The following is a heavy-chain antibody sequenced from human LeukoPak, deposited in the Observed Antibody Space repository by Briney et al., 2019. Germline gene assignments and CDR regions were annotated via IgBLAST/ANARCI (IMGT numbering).Heavy chain of an antibody. J-gene: IGHJ5*02. V-gene: IGHV4-34*01. CDR1: GVSISSYY. D-gene: IGHD6-13*01. CDR3: ARGSSWYHWFDP. CDR2: INHSGST. Sequence: SETLSLTCTVSGVSISSYYWTWIRQPPGKGLEWIGEINHSGSTNYNPSLKSRVTISVDTSKNQFSLKLSSVTAADTAVYYCARGSSWYHWFDPWGQGTLVTVSS.